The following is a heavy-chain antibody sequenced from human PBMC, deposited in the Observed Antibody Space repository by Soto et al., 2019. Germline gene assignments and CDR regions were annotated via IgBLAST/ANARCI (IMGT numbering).Heavy chain of an antibody. CDR2: INAGNGNT. Sequence: GASVKVSCKASGYTFTSYAMHWVRQAPGQRLEWMGWINAGNGNTKYSQKFQGRVTITRDTSASTAYMELSSLRSEDTAVYYCARDRAAAETGYYGMDVWGQGTTVTVSS. CDR1: GYTFTSYA. D-gene: IGHD6-13*01. CDR3: ARDRAAAETGYYGMDV. V-gene: IGHV1-3*01. J-gene: IGHJ6*02.